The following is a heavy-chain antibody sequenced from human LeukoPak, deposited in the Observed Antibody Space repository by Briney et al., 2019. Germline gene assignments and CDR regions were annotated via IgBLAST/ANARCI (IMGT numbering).Heavy chain of an antibody. D-gene: IGHD5-18*01. CDR1: GFTFSSYA. V-gene: IGHV3-23*01. Sequence: GGSLRLSCAASGFTFSSYAMNWVRQAPGKGLERISVMSGRGGSTDYADSVKGRFTISRDNSKNTLYLQMNSLRAEDTAVYYCARPAVDTAMVSRFDYWGQGTLVTVSS. J-gene: IGHJ4*02. CDR2: MSGRGGST. CDR3: ARPAVDTAMVSRFDY.